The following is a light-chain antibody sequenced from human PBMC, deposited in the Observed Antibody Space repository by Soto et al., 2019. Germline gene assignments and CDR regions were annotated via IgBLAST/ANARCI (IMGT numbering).Light chain of an antibody. CDR3: QQYNSYRT. CDR2: DAS. CDR1: QSISSW. J-gene: IGKJ1*01. V-gene: IGKV1-5*01. Sequence: DIQMTQSPSTLSASVGDRVTITCRASQSISSWLAWYQQKPGEAPKLLIYDASSLESGVPSRFSGSGSGTEFTLTISRLQPDDFATYYCQQYNSYRTFGHGTKVDIK.